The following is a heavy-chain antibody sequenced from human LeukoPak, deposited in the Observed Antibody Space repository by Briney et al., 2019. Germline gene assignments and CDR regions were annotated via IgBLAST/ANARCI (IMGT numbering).Heavy chain of an antibody. Sequence: GASVKVSCKASGYTSTGYYMHWVRQAPGQGLEWMGRINPNSGGTNYAQKFQGRVTMTRDTSISTAHMELSRLRSDDTAVYYCARDRGIAAAGSGEYFQHWGQGTLVTVSS. CDR3: ARDRGIAAAGSGEYFQH. D-gene: IGHD6-13*01. V-gene: IGHV1-2*06. CDR2: INPNSGGT. CDR1: GYTSTGYY. J-gene: IGHJ1*01.